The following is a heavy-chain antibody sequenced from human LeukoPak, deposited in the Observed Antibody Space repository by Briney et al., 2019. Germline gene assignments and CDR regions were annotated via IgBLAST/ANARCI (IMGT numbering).Heavy chain of an antibody. J-gene: IGHJ4*02. V-gene: IGHV4-61*05. D-gene: IGHD1-26*01. CDR1: GGSISSGSYY. CDR2: IYYSGST. CDR3: ARGGLSGGSYYDDRTEFDY. Sequence: SETLSLTCAVSGGSISSGSYYWGWIRQPPGKGLEWIGYIYYSGSTNYNPSLKSRVTISVDTSKNQFSLKLSSVTAADTAVYYCARGGLSGGSYYDDRTEFDYWGQGTLVTVSS.